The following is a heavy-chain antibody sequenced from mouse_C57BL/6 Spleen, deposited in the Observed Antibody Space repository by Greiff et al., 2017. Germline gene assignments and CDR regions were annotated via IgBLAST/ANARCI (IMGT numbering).Heavy chain of an antibody. CDR3: SRGYGISSFDY. J-gene: IGHJ2*01. D-gene: IGHD1-1*01. V-gene: IGHV1-64*01. Sequence: QVQLKQPGAELVKPGASVKLSCKASGYTLTSYWMHWVKQRPGQGLEWIGMIHPNSGSTNYNEKFKSKATLTVDKSSSTAYLQLSSLTSEDSAVYFYSRGYGISSFDYWGQGTTLTVSS. CDR2: IHPNSGST. CDR1: GYTLTSYW.